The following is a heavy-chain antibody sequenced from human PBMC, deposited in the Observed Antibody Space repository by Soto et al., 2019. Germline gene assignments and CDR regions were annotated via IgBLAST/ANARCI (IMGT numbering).Heavy chain of an antibody. CDR1: GYTFTGYY. Sequence: ASVKVSCKASGYTFTGYYMHWVRQAPGQGLEWMGWINPNSGCTNYAQKFQGWVTMTRDTSISTAYMELSRLRSDDTAVYYCARDRDFWSGSNGMDVWGQGTTVTVSS. V-gene: IGHV1-2*04. D-gene: IGHD3-3*01. CDR2: INPNSGCT. CDR3: ARDRDFWSGSNGMDV. J-gene: IGHJ6*02.